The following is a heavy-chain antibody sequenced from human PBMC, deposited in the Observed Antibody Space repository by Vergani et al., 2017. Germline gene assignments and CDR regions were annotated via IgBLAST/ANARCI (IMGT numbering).Heavy chain of an antibody. CDR3: ANSPVDYYNVSSGYYGGAFDI. D-gene: IGHD3-22*01. V-gene: IGHV3-23*01. CDR2: ISGSGGST. J-gene: IGHJ3*02. CDR1: GFTFSSYA. Sequence: EVQLLESGGGLVQPGGSLRLSCAASGFTFSSYAMSWVRQAPGKGLEWVSAISGSGGSTYYADSVMGRFTISRDNSENTLYLQMNSLRAEDTAVYYCANSPVDYYNVSSGYYGGAFDIWGQGQWSPSLQ.